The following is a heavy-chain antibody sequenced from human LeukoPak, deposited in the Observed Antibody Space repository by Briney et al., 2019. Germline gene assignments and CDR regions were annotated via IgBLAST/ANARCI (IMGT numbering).Heavy chain of an antibody. CDR1: GGSISGYY. CDR3: ARSLDSIAAAGRRGWFDP. Sequence: SETLSLTCTVSGGSISGYYWSWIRQPPGKGLQFIGYIHYTGSTNYNPSLESRVTLSVDTSKNQFSLKLRSVTAADTAVYYCARSLDSIAAAGRRGWFDPWGQGTLVTVSS. D-gene: IGHD6-13*01. J-gene: IGHJ5*02. V-gene: IGHV4-59*08. CDR2: IHYTGST.